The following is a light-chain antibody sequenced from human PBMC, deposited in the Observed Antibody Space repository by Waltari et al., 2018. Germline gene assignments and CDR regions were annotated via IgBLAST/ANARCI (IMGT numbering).Light chain of an antibody. CDR3: MQALQTPYT. Sequence: DIVMTQSPLSLPVTPGEPASISCRSSQSLLHSNGYNSLDWYRQKPGQSPQLLIYLGSNRASGVPDRFSGSGSGTDFTLKISRVEAEDVGVYYCMQALQTPYTFGQGTKLEIK. J-gene: IGKJ2*01. CDR1: QSLLHSNGYNS. CDR2: LGS. V-gene: IGKV2-28*01.